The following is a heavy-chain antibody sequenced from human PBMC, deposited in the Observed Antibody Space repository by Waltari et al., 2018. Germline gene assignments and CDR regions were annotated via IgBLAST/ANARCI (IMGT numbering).Heavy chain of an antibody. CDR2: IRYDGSNK. V-gene: IGHV3-30*02. J-gene: IGHJ5*02. CDR1: GFTFSSFG. CDR3: AKGSGSYEGFDP. D-gene: IGHD1-26*01. Sequence: QLVASGGGVVQPGGSLRLSCAASGFTFSSFGMHWVRQAPGKGLEWVTFIRYDGSNKYYADSVKGRFIISRDNSKNTVYLQMNSLRPEDAAVYYCAKGSGSYEGFDPWGQGTLVTVSS.